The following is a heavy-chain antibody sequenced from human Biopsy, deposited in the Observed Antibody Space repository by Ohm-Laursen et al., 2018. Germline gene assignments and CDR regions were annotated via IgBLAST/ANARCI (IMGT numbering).Heavy chain of an antibody. D-gene: IGHD2-8*01. CDR1: SYIFTDYN. CDR2: INCKTGAT. Sequence: ASVKVSCKASSYIFTDYNIHWMRQAPGQGLEWLGYINCKTGATNYAQKFQGTVTMTRDTSISTAYLALGSLRSAETAIYYCARDPLNGHKHFDYWGQGSLVTVSS. J-gene: IGHJ4*02. V-gene: IGHV1-2*02. CDR3: ARDPLNGHKHFDY.